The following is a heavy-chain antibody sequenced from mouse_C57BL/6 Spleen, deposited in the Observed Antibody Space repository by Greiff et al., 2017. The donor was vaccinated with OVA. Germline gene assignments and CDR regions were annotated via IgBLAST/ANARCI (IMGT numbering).Heavy chain of an antibody. CDR2: ISGGGGNT. V-gene: IGHV5-9*01. D-gene: IGHD2-5*01. CDR1: GFTFSSYT. J-gene: IGHJ2*01. Sequence: VQLKESGGGLVKPGGSLKLSCAASGFTFSSYTMSWVRQTPEKRLEWVATISGGGGNTYYPDSVQGRVTISRANAKNTLYLQMSSLRSEDTDSYYCARQRAYYSNTFDYWGQGTTLTVSS. CDR3: ARQRAYYSNTFDY.